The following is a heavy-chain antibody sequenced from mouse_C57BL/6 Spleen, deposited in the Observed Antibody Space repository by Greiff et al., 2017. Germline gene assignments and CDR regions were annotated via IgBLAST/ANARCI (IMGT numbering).Heavy chain of an antibody. J-gene: IGHJ2*01. Sequence: EVQLQQSGPELVKPGASVKISCKASGYTFTDYYMNWVKQSHGKSLEWIGDINPNNGGTSYNQKFKGKATLTVDKSSSTAYMELRSLTSEDSAVYYCARSYWADYWGQGTTLTVSS. CDR2: INPNNGGT. CDR3: ARSYWADY. CDR1: GYTFTDYY. D-gene: IGHD2-10*01. V-gene: IGHV1-26*01.